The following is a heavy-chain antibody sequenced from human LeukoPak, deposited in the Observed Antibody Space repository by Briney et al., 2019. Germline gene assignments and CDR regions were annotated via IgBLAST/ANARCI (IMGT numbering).Heavy chain of an antibody. Sequence: SETLSLTCSVSGGSIRSTTYYWGWIRQPPGKGLEWIGSIYYSGNTYYSPSLMSLVTISVDTSKNQFSLNLSSVTAADTAVYYCARTPPWYNWFDPWGQGTLVTVSS. CDR1: GGSIRSTTYY. J-gene: IGHJ5*02. D-gene: IGHD2-8*02. CDR2: IYYSGNT. V-gene: IGHV4-39*07. CDR3: ARTPPWYNWFDP.